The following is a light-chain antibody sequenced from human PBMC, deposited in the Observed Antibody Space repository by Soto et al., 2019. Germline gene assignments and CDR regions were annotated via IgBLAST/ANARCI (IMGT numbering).Light chain of an antibody. CDR2: WAS. CDR3: QQYYSPPIT. J-gene: IGKJ5*01. V-gene: IGKV4-1*01. CDR1: QSVLYSSNNKNY. Sequence: DIVMTQSPDSLAVSLGERATINCKSSQSVLYSSNNKNYLVWYQQKPGQPPKLLIYWASTRESGVPDRGSGSGSGTDFTLTISSLQAEDVAVYYCQQYYSPPITFGQGTRLEIK.